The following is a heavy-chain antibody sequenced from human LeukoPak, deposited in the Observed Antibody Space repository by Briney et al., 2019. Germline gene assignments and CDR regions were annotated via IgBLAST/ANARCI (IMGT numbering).Heavy chain of an antibody. CDR3: AREKAVARVHAFDI. CDR1: GDSISSGDYY. V-gene: IGHV4-61*08. J-gene: IGHJ3*02. Sequence: PSETPSLTCTVSGDSISSGDYYWSWIRLPPGKGLEWIGYIYYSGSTNYNPSLKSRVTISVDTSKNQFSLKLSSVTAADTAVYYCAREKAVARVHAFDIWGQGTMVTVSS. CDR2: IYYSGST. D-gene: IGHD6-19*01.